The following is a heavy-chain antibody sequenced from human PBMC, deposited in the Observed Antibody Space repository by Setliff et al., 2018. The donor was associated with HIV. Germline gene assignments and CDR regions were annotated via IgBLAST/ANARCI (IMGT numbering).Heavy chain of an antibody. Sequence: SETLSLTCAVSGGSISSDNWWTWVRQAPGKGLEWIGEIYHSEYTNYNPSLKSRVSMSVDKSKNQFSVKLTSVTAADTAVYYCARGHCSDYDQEYYFDYWGQGTLVTVSS. D-gene: IGHD2-15*01. CDR1: GGSISSDNW. CDR3: ARGHCSDYDQEYYFDY. J-gene: IGHJ4*02. V-gene: IGHV4-4*02. CDR2: IYHSEYT.